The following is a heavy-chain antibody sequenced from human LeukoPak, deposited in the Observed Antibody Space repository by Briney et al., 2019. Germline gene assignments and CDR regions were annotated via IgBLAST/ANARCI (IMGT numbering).Heavy chain of an antibody. CDR3: ARDRLWSRERDDF. Sequence: PGGSLRLSCAASGFIYTNYWMFWVRQAPGKGLEWVANIKNDGSEQYYLDAVMDRLTISRVNAKNSLYLQMISRRAEETAVYYYARDRLWSRERDDFWGQGTLVTVSS. D-gene: IGHD5-24*01. J-gene: IGHJ4*02. V-gene: IGHV3-7*01. CDR2: IKNDGSEQ. CDR1: GFIYTNYW.